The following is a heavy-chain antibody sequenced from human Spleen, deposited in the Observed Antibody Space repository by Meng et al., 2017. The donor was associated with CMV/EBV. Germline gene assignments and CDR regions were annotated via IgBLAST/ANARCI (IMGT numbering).Heavy chain of an antibody. D-gene: IGHD3-16*01. CDR2: ISSSGSTM. V-gene: IGHV3-48*03. CDR3: ARDPDGGVMDDAFDI. CDR1: GFTFSSYE. Sequence: GGSLRLSCAASGFTFSSYEMNWVRQAPGKGLEWVSFISSSGSTMWYADSVKGRFTISRDNAENSLYLQMNSLRAEDTAVYYCARDPDGGVMDDAFDIWGQGTMVTVSS. J-gene: IGHJ3*02.